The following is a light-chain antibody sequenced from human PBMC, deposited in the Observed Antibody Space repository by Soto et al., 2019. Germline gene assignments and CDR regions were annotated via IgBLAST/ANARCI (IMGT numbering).Light chain of an antibody. Sequence: ALTQPPSASGPPGQSVTISCTGTSSDVGAYDYVSWYQQHPGKAPKLMIYEINKRPSGVPDRFSSSKSGNTASLTVSGLQAEDEADYYCSSFAGSNNFPYVFGTGTKVTVL. CDR2: EIN. V-gene: IGLV2-8*01. J-gene: IGLJ1*01. CDR1: SSDVGAYDY. CDR3: SSFAGSNNFPYV.